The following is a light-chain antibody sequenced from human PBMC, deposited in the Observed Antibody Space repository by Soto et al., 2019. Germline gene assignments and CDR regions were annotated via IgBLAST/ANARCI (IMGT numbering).Light chain of an antibody. V-gene: IGKV1-5*01. CDR3: QQYGYSPIT. J-gene: IGKJ5*01. Sequence: GDRVTFTCRASQSIRSSLAWYQQKPGKAPKLLIYDASSLESGVPSRFSGTGSGTDFTLTIDGLEPEDFVVYYCQQYGYSPITFGQGTRLEIK. CDR2: DAS. CDR1: QSIRSS.